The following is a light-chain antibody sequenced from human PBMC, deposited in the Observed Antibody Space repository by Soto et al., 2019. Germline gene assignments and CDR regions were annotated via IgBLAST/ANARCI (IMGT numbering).Light chain of an antibody. CDR1: SSDVGGYNY. Sequence: QSALTQPASMSGSPGQWITISCTGTSSDVGGYNYVSWYQQHPGKAPKLMIYDVTNRPSGVSYRFSGSKSGNTASLTISGLQAEDEADYYCSSYTSTSAVVFGGGTKLTVL. J-gene: IGLJ2*01. V-gene: IGLV2-14*01. CDR2: DVT. CDR3: SSYTSTSAVV.